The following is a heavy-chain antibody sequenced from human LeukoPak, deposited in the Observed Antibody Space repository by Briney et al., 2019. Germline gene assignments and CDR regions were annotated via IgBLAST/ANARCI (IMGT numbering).Heavy chain of an antibody. D-gene: IGHD5-12*01. CDR2: IKEDGSEK. V-gene: IGHV3-7*04. J-gene: IGHJ4*02. CDR1: GFTFSNYW. CDR3: ARAGGYSGYEGLYYFDY. Sequence: GGSLRLSCAASGFTFSNYWMSWVRQAPGKGLEWVANIKEDGSEKYYVDSVKGRFTISRDNAKNSLYLQMNSLRAEDTAVYYCARAGGYSGYEGLYYFDYWGQGTLVTVSS.